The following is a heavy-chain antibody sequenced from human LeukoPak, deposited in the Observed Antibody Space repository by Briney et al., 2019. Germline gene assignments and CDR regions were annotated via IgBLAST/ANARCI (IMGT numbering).Heavy chain of an antibody. J-gene: IGHJ6*02. CDR3: ALRLPYSGSGTYPASGSYAMDV. D-gene: IGHD3-10*01. CDR1: GFSFNNYA. Sequence: PGGALSLSWAASGFSFNNYATSWVRQPPGKGLEWVSTICSSGCPTYFASPRKGRFIISQDNSNHLPYLQLAGLRADDTAVYCCALRLPYSGSGTYPASGSYAMDVWGQGTSATVS. V-gene: IGHV3-23*01. CDR2: ICSSGCPT.